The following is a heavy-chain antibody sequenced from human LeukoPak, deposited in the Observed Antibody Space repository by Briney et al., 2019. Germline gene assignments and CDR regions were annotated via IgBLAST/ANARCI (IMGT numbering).Heavy chain of an antibody. J-gene: IGHJ6*03. V-gene: IGHV4-30-4*08. CDR2: IYYSGST. Sequence: PSETLSLTCTVSGGSISSGDYYWSWIRQPPGKGLEWIGYIYYSGSTYYNPSLKSRVTISVDTSKNQFSLKLSSVTAADTAVYYCARDYASYYYYYMDVWGKGTTVTVSS. CDR3: ARDYASYYYYYMDV. CDR1: GGSISSGDYY. D-gene: IGHD2-2*01.